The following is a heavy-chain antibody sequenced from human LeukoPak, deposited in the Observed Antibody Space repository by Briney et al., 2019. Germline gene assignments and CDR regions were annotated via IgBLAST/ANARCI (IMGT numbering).Heavy chain of an antibody. Sequence: PSETLSLTCTLPGGSISSYSWSWIRQPPGKGLEWIGYIYYRANTTYNPSLKSRVTISVDTSKNQFSQKLSSVTAADTAVYYCARHARRYGMDVWGQGTTVTVSS. CDR3: ARHARRYGMDV. CDR1: GGSISSYS. V-gene: IGHV4-59*08. CDR2: IYYRANT. J-gene: IGHJ6*01.